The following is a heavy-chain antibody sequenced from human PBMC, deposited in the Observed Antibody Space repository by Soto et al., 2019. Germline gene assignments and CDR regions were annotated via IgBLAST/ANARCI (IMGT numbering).Heavy chain of an antibody. J-gene: IGHJ3*02. D-gene: IGHD3-3*01. CDR3: ASPARNYDFWSGYSFDI. V-gene: IGHV1-8*01. Sequence: ASVKVSCKASGYTFTIYDINWVRQATGQGLEWMGWMNPNSGNTGYAQKFQGRVTMTRNTSISTAYMELSSLRSEDTAVYYCASPARNYDFWSGYSFDIWGQGTMVTVS. CDR1: GYTFTIYD. CDR2: MNPNSGNT.